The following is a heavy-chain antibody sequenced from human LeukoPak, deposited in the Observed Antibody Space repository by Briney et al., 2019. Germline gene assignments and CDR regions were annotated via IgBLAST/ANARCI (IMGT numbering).Heavy chain of an antibody. D-gene: IGHD3-10*01. J-gene: IGHJ4*02. Sequence: SQTLSLTCTVSGDSISSRGYYWSWIRQPPGKGLEWIGYIYHSGSTYYNPSLKSRVTISVDRSKNQFSLKLSSVTAADTAVYYCAREEGARVFDYWGQGTLVTVSS. V-gene: IGHV4-30-2*01. CDR3: AREEGARVFDY. CDR1: GDSISSRGYY. CDR2: IYHSGST.